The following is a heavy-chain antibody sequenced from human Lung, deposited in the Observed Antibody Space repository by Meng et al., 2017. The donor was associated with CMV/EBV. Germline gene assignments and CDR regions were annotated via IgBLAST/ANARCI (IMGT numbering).Heavy chain of an antibody. CDR3: ARAIVKNGKRQFDY. D-gene: IGHD1-1*01. Sequence: QVHLGQSGAEVKEPGASVKLSCTTSGYTFIDYHIHWVRQAPGQGLEWMGWISPYNGDTIYARDFQGWVTMTRDTSNRTLYMEVSRLRFDDTAVYYCARAIVKNGKRQFDYWGQGTLVTVSS. V-gene: IGHV1-2*04. CDR2: ISPYNGDT. J-gene: IGHJ4*02. CDR1: GYTFIDYH.